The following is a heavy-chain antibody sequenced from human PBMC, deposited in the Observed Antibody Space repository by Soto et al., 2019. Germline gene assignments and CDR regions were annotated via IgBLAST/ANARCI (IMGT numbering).Heavy chain of an antibody. Sequence: PSETLSLTCAVSGGSITTRGFSWNWIRQSPGKGLEWTGCIYHTGRTSYNPSLKSRVSISMDTSKNQFSLNLDSVTAADTAVYFCARDFAYFDSWGQGTLVTVSS. J-gene: IGHJ4*02. CDR2: IYHTGRT. D-gene: IGHD3-3*01. CDR3: ARDFAYFDS. V-gene: IGHV4-30-2*06. CDR1: GGSITTRGFS.